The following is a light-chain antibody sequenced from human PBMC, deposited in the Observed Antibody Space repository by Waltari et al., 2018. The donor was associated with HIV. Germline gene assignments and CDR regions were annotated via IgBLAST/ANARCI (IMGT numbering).Light chain of an antibody. CDR2: RDN. Sequence: QSVVTQPPSASGTPGRRVTSSCSGSSSNIGSQYVSWYQQLPGTAPTFPIYRDNQRPSGVPDRFSGSKSGTSASLAISGLRSEDEGDYCCATWDDSLSGVVFGGGTKLNVL. CDR3: ATWDDSLSGVV. J-gene: IGLJ2*01. CDR1: SSNIGSQY. V-gene: IGLV1-47*01.